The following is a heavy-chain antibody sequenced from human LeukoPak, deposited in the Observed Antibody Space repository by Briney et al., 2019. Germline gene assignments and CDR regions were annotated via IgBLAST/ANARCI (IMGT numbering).Heavy chain of an antibody. CDR2: IYYSGST. CDR1: GGSISSYY. J-gene: IGHJ4*02. Sequence: SETLSLTCTVSGGSISSYYWSWIRQPPGKGLEWIGYIYYSGSTNYNPSLKSRVTISVDTSKNQFSLKLSSVTAADTAVYYCAENCGGDCYSDYWGQGTLVTVSS. CDR3: AENCGGDCYSDY. D-gene: IGHD2-21*02. V-gene: IGHV4-59*12.